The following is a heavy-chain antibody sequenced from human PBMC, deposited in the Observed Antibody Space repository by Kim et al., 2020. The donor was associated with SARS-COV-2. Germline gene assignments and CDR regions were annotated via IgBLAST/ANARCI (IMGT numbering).Heavy chain of an antibody. V-gene: IGHV3-33*01. CDR3: AGGYDY. J-gene: IGHJ4*02. D-gene: IGHD3-22*01. Sequence: YYEDSVKGRFTISRDNSKNTLYLQMNSLRAEDTAVYYCAGGYDYWGQGTLVTVSS.